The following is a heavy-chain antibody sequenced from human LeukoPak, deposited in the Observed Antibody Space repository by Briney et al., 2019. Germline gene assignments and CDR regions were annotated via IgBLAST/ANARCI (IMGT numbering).Heavy chain of an antibody. CDR2: ITSSSTYI. D-gene: IGHD5-18*01. CDR1: GFIFSSYS. J-gene: IGHJ4*02. V-gene: IGHV3-21*01. CDR3: ARVGYSYTFDY. Sequence: GGSLRLSCAASGFIFSSYSMKWVRQAPGKGLEWVSYITSSSTYIYYGDSVKGRFTVSRDNAKNSLYVQMNSLRAEDTAVYYCARVGYSYTFDYWGQGTLVTVSS.